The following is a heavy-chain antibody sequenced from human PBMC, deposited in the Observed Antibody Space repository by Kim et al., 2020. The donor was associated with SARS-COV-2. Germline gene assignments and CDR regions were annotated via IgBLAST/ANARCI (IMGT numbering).Heavy chain of an antibody. CDR3: ARGGITIFGVAPHYFDY. D-gene: IGHD3-3*01. CDR1: GGSFSGYY. J-gene: IGHJ4*02. Sequence: SETLSLTCAVYGGSFSGYYWSWIRQPPGKGLEWIGEINHSGSTNYNPSLKSRVTISVDTSKKQFSLKLSSVTAADTAVYYCARGGITIFGVAPHYFDYWGQGTLVTVSS. V-gene: IGHV4-34*01. CDR2: INHSGST.